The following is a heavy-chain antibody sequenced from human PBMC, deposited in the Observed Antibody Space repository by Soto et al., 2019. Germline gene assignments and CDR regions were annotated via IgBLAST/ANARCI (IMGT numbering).Heavy chain of an antibody. V-gene: IGHV4-59*01. J-gene: IGHJ4*02. CDR1: CGSISSYY. CDR2: IYYSGIT. CDR3: ARRLKSPEYYFDY. Sequence: SETLSLTCPVSCGSISSYYLSWIRQPPWKGLEWIVYIYYSGITNYNPSLKIRVTISVDTSKNQFSLKLSSLNPADTAVYYCARRLKSPEYYFDYWGQGTLVNVSS.